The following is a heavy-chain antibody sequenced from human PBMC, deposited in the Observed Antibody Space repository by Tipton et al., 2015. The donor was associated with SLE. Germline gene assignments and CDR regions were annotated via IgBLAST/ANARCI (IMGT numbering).Heavy chain of an antibody. CDR1: GGSLSSSSYY. J-gene: IGHJ5*02. Sequence: TLSLTCTVSGGSLSSSSYYWGWIRQPPGKGLEWIGSIYYSGSTYYNPSLKSRVTISVDTSKNQFSLKLSSVTAADTAVYYCASHISIAARPGWVDPWGQGTLVTVSS. CDR2: IYYSGST. CDR3: ASHISIAARPGWVDP. D-gene: IGHD6-6*01. V-gene: IGHV4-39*01.